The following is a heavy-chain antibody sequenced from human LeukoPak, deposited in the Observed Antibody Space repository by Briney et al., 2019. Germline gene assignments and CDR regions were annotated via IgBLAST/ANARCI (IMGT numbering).Heavy chain of an antibody. CDR3: ARSNWNGRHFDY. V-gene: IGHV3-23*01. CDR2: ISGSGGST. D-gene: IGHD1-20*01. J-gene: IGHJ4*02. CDR1: GFTFSSYA. Sequence: GGSLRLSCAASGFTFSSYAMSWVRQAPGKGLEWVSAISGSGGSTYYADSVKGRFTISRDNAKNSLYLQMNSLRAEDTAVYYCARSNWNGRHFDYWGQGTLVTVSS.